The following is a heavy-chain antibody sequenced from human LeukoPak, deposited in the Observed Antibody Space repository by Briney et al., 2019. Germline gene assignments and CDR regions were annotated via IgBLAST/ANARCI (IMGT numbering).Heavy chain of an antibody. CDR1: GFTFSSYG. D-gene: IGHD3-22*01. V-gene: IGHV3-30*18. CDR2: ISYDGSNK. CDR3: AKTDYDSSGYYPAN. Sequence: GGSPRLSCAASGFTFSSYGMHWVRQAPGKGLEWVAVISYDGSNKYYADSVKGRFTISRDNSKNTLYLQMNSLRAEDTAVYYCAKTDYDSSGYYPANWGQGTLVTVSS. J-gene: IGHJ4*02.